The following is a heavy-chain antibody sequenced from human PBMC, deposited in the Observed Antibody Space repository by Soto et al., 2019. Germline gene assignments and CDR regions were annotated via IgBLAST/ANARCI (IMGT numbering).Heavy chain of an antibody. V-gene: IGHV3-23*01. Sequence: EVQLLESGGGLIQPGGSLRLSCATFGFSFSNYAMSWVRQAPGKGLEWVSGFGVDYVTYYADSVRGRFTISRDNSKNTLYLQMNSRRAEDTALYYCAKAKGSFDHTGPDQWGQGTRVTVSS. CDR3: AKAKGSFDHTGPDQ. CDR2: FGVDYVT. CDR1: GFSFSNYA. D-gene: IGHD2-8*02. J-gene: IGHJ4*02.